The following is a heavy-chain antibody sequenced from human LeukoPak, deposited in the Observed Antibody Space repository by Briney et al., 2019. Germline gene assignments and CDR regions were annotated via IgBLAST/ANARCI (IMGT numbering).Heavy chain of an antibody. CDR3: ARAHCTADRCTPYAFDI. V-gene: IGHV3-74*01. CDR1: GFTFSSFW. CDR2: INSVGSST. J-gene: IGHJ3*02. Sequence: GGSLRLSCAASGFTFSSFWMHWVRQAPGKGLVWVSRINSVGSSTSYADSVKGRFTISRDNAKNSLYLQMNSLRAEDTALYYCARAHCTADRCTPYAFDIWGQGTMVTVSS. D-gene: IGHD2-8*02.